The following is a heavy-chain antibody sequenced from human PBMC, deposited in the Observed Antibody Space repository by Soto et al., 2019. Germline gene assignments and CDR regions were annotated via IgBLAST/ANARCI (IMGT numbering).Heavy chain of an antibody. CDR3: KTDVVVVPSSNGPRDY. CDR1: GFTFSTYW. Sequence: GGSLRLSCAASGFTFSTYWMHWVRQLPGKGLVWVSRINSDGSRKTYADSVRGRFTVSRNNVKNTLYLQMNSLRDEDTAVYYCKTDVVVVPSSNGPRDYWGQGTLVTVSS. CDR2: INSDGSRK. D-gene: IGHD2-2*01. J-gene: IGHJ4*02. V-gene: IGHV3-74*01.